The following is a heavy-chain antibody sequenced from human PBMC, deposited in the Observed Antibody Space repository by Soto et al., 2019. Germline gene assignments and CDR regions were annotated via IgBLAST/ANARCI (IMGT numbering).Heavy chain of an antibody. CDR2: INHSGST. D-gene: IGHD6-13*01. Sequence: PSETLSLTCAVYGGSFSGYYWSWIRQPPGKGLEWIGEINHSGSTNYNPSLKSRVTISVGTSKNQFSLKLSSVTAADTAVYYCAREAAAGTGLDYWGQGTLVTVSS. CDR1: GGSFSGYY. V-gene: IGHV4-34*01. CDR3: AREAAAGTGLDY. J-gene: IGHJ4*02.